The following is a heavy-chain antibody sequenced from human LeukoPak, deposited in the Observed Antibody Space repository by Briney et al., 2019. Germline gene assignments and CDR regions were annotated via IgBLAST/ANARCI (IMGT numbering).Heavy chain of an antibody. CDR3: ARDIKGTTVTAGAFDI. Sequence: PGGSLRLSCAASGFTFSSYSMNWVRQAPGKGLEWVSSISSSSSYIYYADSVKGRFTISRDNAKNSLYLQMNSLRAEDTAVCYCARDIKGTTVTAGAFDIWGQGTMVTVSS. J-gene: IGHJ3*02. CDR1: GFTFSSYS. D-gene: IGHD4-17*01. V-gene: IGHV3-21*01. CDR2: ISSSSSYI.